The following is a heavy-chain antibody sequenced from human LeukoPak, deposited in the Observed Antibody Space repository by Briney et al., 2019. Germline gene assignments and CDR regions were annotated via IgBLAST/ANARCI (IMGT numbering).Heavy chain of an antibody. CDR3: ARPIMAAAGTRWFDP. CDR1: GFTFSSYA. Sequence: PGGSLRLSCAASGFTFSSYAMSWVRQAPGKGLEWVSAISGSGGSTYYADSVKGRLTISRDNAKNSLYLQMNSLRAEDTALYYCARPIMAAAGTRWFDPWGQGTLVTVSS. V-gene: IGHV3-23*01. J-gene: IGHJ5*02. D-gene: IGHD6-13*01. CDR2: ISGSGGST.